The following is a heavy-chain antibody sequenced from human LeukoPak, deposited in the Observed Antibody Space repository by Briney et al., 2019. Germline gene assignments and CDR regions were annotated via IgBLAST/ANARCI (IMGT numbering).Heavy chain of an antibody. CDR2: INPSGGST. J-gene: IGHJ6*03. Sequence: ASVKVSCKASGGTFSSYAISWVGQAPGQGLEWMGIINPSGGSTSYAQKFQGRVTMTRDMSTSTVYMELSSLRSEDTAVYYCARAPSFYYYYYMDVWGKGTTVTVSS. V-gene: IGHV1-46*01. D-gene: IGHD6-6*01. CDR3: ARAPSFYYYYYMDV. CDR1: GGTFSSYA.